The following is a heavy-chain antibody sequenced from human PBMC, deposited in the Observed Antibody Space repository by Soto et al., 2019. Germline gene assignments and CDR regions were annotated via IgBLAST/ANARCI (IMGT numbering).Heavy chain of an antibody. CDR1: GFTFSDYA. Sequence: SXGSLSLSCVASGFTFSDYAMGWVRQSPGKGLEWVSSIIGSGGSTYYADSVKGRFTISRENSKNTVFLQMNSLRAEDTAVYYCAKDHGMDLWGQGATVTVSS. CDR2: IIGSGGST. V-gene: IGHV3-23*01. CDR3: AKDHGMDL. J-gene: IGHJ6*02.